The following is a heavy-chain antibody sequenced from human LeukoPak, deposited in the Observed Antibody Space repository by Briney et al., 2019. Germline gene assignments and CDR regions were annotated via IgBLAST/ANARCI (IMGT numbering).Heavy chain of an antibody. CDR3: ARPSSSRSIDY. J-gene: IGHJ4*02. CDR1: GGSINSQSYY. Sequence: NPSETLSLTCTVSGGSINSQSYYWGWIRQPLGKGLEWIGEINHSGSTNYNPSLKSRVTISVDTSKNQFSLKLSSVTAADTAVYYCARPSSSRSIDYWGQGTLVTVSS. V-gene: IGHV4-39*07. CDR2: INHSGST. D-gene: IGHD5-24*01.